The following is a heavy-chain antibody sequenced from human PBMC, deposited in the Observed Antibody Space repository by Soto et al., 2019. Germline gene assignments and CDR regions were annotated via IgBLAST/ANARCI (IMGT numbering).Heavy chain of an antibody. V-gene: IGHV4-39*01. D-gene: IGHD4-17*01. Sequence: SETLSLTCTVSGGSISSSSYYWGWIRQPPGKGLEWIGSIYYSGSTYYNPSLKSRVTISVDTSKNQFSLKLSSVTAADTAVYYCARQEYGLFDYWGQGTLVTVSS. CDR2: IYYSGST. CDR1: GGSISSSSYY. J-gene: IGHJ4*02. CDR3: ARQEYGLFDY.